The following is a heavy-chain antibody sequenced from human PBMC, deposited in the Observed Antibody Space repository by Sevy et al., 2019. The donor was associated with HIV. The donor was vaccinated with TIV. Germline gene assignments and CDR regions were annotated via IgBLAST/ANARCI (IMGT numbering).Heavy chain of an antibody. CDR1: GGSISSGSYY. Sequence: SETLSLTCTVSGGSISSGSYYWSWIRQPAGKGLEWIGRIYTSGSTNYNPSLKSRVTMSVATSKNQFSLKLSSVTAADTAVYYCARDVGNYYDSSGYYSRFQHWGQGTLVTVSS. CDR2: IYTSGST. D-gene: IGHD3-22*01. J-gene: IGHJ1*01. V-gene: IGHV4-61*02. CDR3: ARDVGNYYDSSGYYSRFQH.